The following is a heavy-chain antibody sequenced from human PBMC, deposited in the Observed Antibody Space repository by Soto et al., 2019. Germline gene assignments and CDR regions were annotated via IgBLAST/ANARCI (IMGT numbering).Heavy chain of an antibody. CDR1: GGTFSNSA. Sequence: QVQLVQSGAEVRKPGSSVKVSCKASGGTFSNSAITWVRQAPGQGLEWVGGIIPIFGSTNYAQKFQGRVTSTADESTSTAYMELSNLTSEDMAVYYCARDGDLRSDFWSGPLGGGWFDPWGQGTLVTVSS. D-gene: IGHD3-3*01. CDR2: IIPIFGST. V-gene: IGHV1-69*12. J-gene: IGHJ5*02. CDR3: ARDGDLRSDFWSGPLGGGWFDP.